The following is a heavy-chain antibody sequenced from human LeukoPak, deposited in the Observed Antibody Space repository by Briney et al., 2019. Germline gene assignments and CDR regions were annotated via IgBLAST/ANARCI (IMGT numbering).Heavy chain of an antibody. CDR3: ARRGYSSSWYFDY. Sequence: KSSETLSLTCTVSGXSINNYYWSWIRQPPGKGREWIGYIYYSGSTDYNPSLKSRVTISVDTSKNQFSLKMSSVTAADTAVYYCARRGYSSSWYFDYWGQGTLVTVSS. CDR1: GXSINNYY. J-gene: IGHJ4*02. CDR2: IYYSGST. V-gene: IGHV4-59*01. D-gene: IGHD6-13*01.